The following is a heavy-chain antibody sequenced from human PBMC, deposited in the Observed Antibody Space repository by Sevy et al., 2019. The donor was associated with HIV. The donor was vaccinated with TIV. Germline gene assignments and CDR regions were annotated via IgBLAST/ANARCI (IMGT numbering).Heavy chain of an antibody. D-gene: IGHD1-26*01. J-gene: IGHJ3*02. V-gene: IGHV3-30*04. CDR3: ARVPELLYAFDI. CDR2: ISYDGSNK. CDR1: GFTFSSYA. Sequence: GGSLRLSCAASGFTFSSYAMHWVGQAPGKGLEWVAVISYDGSNKYYADSVKGRFTISRDNSKNTLYLQMNSLRAEDTAVYYCARVPELLYAFDIWGQGTMVTVSS.